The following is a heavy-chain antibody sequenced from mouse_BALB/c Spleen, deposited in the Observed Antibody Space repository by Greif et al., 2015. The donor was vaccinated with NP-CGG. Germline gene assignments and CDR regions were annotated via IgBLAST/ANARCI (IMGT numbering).Heavy chain of an antibody. V-gene: IGHV5-4*02. D-gene: IGHD2-4*01. CDR3: ARIYDYDDYAMDY. Sequence: EVMLVESGGGLVKPGGSLKLSCAAFGFTFSDYYMYWVRQTPEKRLEWVATISDGGSYTYYPDSVKGRFTISRDNAKNNLYLQMSSLKSEDTAMYYCARIYDYDDYAMDYWGQGTSVTVSS. J-gene: IGHJ4*01. CDR1: GFTFSDYY. CDR2: ISDGGSYT.